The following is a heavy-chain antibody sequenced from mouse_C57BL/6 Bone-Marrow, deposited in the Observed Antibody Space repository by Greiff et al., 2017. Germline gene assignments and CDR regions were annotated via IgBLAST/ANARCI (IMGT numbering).Heavy chain of an antibody. J-gene: IGHJ1*03. Sequence: DVKLVESGTVLARPGASVKMSCKTSGYTFTSYWMHWVKQRPGQGLEWIGAIYPGNSDTSYNQKFKGKAKLTAVTSASTAYMELSSLTNEDSAVYYCTRFDDGYYDWYFDVWGTGTTVTVSS. D-gene: IGHD2-3*01. V-gene: IGHV1-5*01. CDR2: IYPGNSDT. CDR1: GYTFTSYW. CDR3: TRFDDGYYDWYFDV.